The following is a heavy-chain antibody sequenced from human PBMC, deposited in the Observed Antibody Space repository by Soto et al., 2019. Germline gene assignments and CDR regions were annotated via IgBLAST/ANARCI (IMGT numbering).Heavy chain of an antibody. J-gene: IGHJ5*02. CDR1: GYSFPTSW. CDR3: ARHPVDTAIP. CDR2: IYPRDSDT. Sequence: GESLKISCKTSGYSFPTSWIGWVRQMPGKGLEWMGIIYPRDSDTRYNPSFQGQVTISVDKSISTAYLQWSSLKASDTAMYYCARHPVDTAIPWGQGTLVNVSS. V-gene: IGHV5-51*01. D-gene: IGHD5-18*01.